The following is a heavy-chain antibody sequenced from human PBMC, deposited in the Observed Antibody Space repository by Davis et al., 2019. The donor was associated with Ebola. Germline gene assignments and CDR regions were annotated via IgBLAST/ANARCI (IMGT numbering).Heavy chain of an antibody. CDR2: INPNSGGT. CDR1: GYTFTGYY. V-gene: IGHV1-2*06. J-gene: IGHJ4*02. CDR3: ARGTSLARNFDY. Sequence: ASVKVSCKASGYTFTGYYMHWVRQAPGHGLEWMGRINPNSGGTNFAQKFQGRVTMTRDTSISTAYLQWSSLKASDTAMYYCARGTSLARNFDYWGQGTLVTVSS. D-gene: IGHD3-3*02.